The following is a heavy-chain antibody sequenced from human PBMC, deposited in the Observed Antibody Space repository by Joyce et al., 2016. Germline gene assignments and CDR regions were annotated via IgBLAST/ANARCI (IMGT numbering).Heavy chain of an antibody. CDR2: IWFDGSYK. J-gene: IGHJ4*02. CDR1: GFTFSSYG. Sequence: QVQLVESGGGVVQLGRSGSVSCTAFGFTFSSYGMNWVRQAPGEGLEWVSVIWFDGSYKYYGDSVKVRFTISRDNSKNMLFLQMNSLRAEDTAMYYCARSEDYGSGSYYDDWGQGTLVTVSS. D-gene: IGHD3-10*01. CDR3: ARSEDYGSGSYYDD. V-gene: IGHV3-33*01.